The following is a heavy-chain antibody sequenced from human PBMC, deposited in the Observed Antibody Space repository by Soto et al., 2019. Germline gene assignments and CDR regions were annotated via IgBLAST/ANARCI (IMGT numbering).Heavy chain of an antibody. CDR2: IFPGDSDT. D-gene: IGHD6-13*01. CDR1: GYSFATYW. J-gene: IGHJ5*01. Sequence: PGESLKISCQGSGYSFATYWLGWVRQMPGKGLEWLGIIFPGDSDTRYRPSFQGQVTISVDKYRSTAYLHWSSLKDSDTALYYCERVPMAAPGNPGPWFDSWGPGTLVPVSP. V-gene: IGHV5-51*01. CDR3: ERVPMAAPGNPGPWFDS.